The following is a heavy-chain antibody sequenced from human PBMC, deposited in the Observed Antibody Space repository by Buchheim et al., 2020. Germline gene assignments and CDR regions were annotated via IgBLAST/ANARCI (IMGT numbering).Heavy chain of an antibody. Sequence: QVQLQESGPGLVKSSQTLSLTCTVSGGSITSGDYYWSWIRQSPGKGLEWIAYVYKSGSTFYNPSLQSRVTISLDTSKNKFSLKLSSVTAADTAVFYCARSHPYYFYAMDVWGQGTT. CDR2: VYKSGST. V-gene: IGHV4-30-4*01. CDR1: GGSITSGDYY. CDR3: ARSHPYYFYAMDV. J-gene: IGHJ6*02.